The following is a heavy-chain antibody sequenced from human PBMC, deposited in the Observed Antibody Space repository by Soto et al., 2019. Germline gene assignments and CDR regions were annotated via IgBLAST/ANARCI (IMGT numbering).Heavy chain of an antibody. CDR3: ARAGRYCSGGSCYFYYFDY. D-gene: IGHD2-15*01. V-gene: IGHV3-30-3*01. Sequence: VGSLRLSGAASGFTFSSYAMHWVRQAPSKGLEWVAVISYDGSNKYYADSVKGRFTISRDNSKNTLYLQMNSLRAEDTAVYYCARAGRYCSGGSCYFYYFDYWGQGTLVTVSS. CDR2: ISYDGSNK. J-gene: IGHJ4*02. CDR1: GFTFSSYA.